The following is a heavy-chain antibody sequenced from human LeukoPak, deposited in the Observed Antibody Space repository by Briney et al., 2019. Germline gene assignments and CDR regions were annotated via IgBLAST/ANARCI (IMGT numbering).Heavy chain of an antibody. J-gene: IGHJ3*02. CDR1: GGSISSYY. V-gene: IGHV4-59*01. Sequence: PSETLSLTCTVSGGSISSYYWSWIRQPPGKGLEWIEYIYYSGSTNYNPSLKSRVTISVDTSKNQFSLKLSSVTAADTAVYYCASGARANWDDAFDIWGQGTMVTVSS. CDR2: IYYSGST. D-gene: IGHD7-27*01. CDR3: ASGARANWDDAFDI.